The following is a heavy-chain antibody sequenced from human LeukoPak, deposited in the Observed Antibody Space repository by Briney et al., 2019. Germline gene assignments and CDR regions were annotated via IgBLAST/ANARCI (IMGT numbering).Heavy chain of an antibody. D-gene: IGHD3-10*01. CDR2: ISAYNGNT. CDR1: GYTFTSYG. CDR3: ARDEAVLWFGGLLSY. J-gene: IGHJ4*02. Sequence: GASVKVSCKASGYTFTSYGISWVRQAPGQGLEWMGWISAYNGNTNYAQKRQGRVTMTTDTSTSTAYMELRSLRSDDTAVYYCARDEAVLWFGGLLSYWGQGTLVTVSS. V-gene: IGHV1-18*01.